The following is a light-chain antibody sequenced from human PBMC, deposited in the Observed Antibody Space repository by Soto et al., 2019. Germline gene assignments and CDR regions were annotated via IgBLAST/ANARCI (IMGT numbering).Light chain of an antibody. J-gene: IGKJ1*01. Sequence: DIQMTQSPSTLSGSVGVRVTITCRASQTISSWLAWYQQKPVKAPTLLIYKASTLKSGVPSRFSGSGSGTEFTLTISSLQPDDFATYYCQHYNSYSEAFGQGTKVDIK. V-gene: IGKV1-5*03. CDR1: QTISSW. CDR2: KAS. CDR3: QHYNSYSEA.